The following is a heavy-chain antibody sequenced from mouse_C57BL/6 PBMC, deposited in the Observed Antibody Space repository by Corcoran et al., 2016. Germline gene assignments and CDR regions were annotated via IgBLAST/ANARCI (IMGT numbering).Heavy chain of an antibody. CDR1: GYTFTTYG. J-gene: IGHJ4*01. V-gene: IGHV9-3*01. CDR3: ARWGVAQYYYAMDY. Sequence: QIQLVQSGPELKKPGETVKISCQASGYTFTTYGMSWVKQAPGKGLKWMGWINTYSGVPTYADDFKGRFAFSLETSASTAYLQINNLKNEDTATYFCARWGVAQYYYAMDYGGQGTSVTVSS. CDR2: INTYSGVP.